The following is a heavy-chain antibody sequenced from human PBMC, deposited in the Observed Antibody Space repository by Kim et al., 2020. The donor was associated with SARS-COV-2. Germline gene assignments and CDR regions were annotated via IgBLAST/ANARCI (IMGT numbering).Heavy chain of an antibody. J-gene: IGHJ4*02. Sequence: VKGRFTHSRDNSKTSLYLKMNNLRAEDTAVYYCAKERRKYCSGGSCHLEYWGQGTLVTVSS. V-gene: IGHV3-33*06. D-gene: IGHD2-15*01. CDR3: AKERRKYCSGGSCHLEY.